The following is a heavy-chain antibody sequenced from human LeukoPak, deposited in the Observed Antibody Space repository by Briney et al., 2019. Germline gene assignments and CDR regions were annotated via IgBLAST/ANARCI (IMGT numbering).Heavy chain of an antibody. CDR3: ARDLRSYTTVTTGYFDY. V-gene: IGHV3-33*01. CDR1: GFTFSSYG. Sequence: GGSLRLSCAASGFTFSSYGMPWVRQAPGKGLEWVAVIWYDGSNKYYADSVKGRFTISRDNSKNTLYLQMNSLRAEDTAVYYCARDLRSYTTVTTGYFDYWGQGTLVTVSS. J-gene: IGHJ4*02. CDR2: IWYDGSNK. D-gene: IGHD4-17*01.